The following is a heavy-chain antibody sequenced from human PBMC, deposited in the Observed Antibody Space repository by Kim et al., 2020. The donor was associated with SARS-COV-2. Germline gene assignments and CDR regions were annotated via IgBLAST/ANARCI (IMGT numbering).Heavy chain of an antibody. CDR2: ISYDGSNK. Sequence: EGSLRLSCAASGFTFSSYGMHWVRQAPGKGLEWVAVISYDGSNKYYADSVKGRFTISRDNSKNTLYLQMNSLRAEDTAVYYCAKEMGIAGYCDYWGQGTLVTVSS. D-gene: IGHD6-13*01. CDR1: GFTFSSYG. CDR3: AKEMGIAGYCDY. J-gene: IGHJ4*02. V-gene: IGHV3-30*18.